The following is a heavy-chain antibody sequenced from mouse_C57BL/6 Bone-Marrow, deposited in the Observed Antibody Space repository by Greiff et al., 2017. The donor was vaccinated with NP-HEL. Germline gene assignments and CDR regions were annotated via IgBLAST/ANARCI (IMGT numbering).Heavy chain of an antibody. V-gene: IGHV1-81*01. CDR2: IYPRSGNT. CDR1: GYTFTSSG. Sequence: QVQLQQSGAELARPGASVKLSCKASGYTFTSSGISWVKQRTGQGLEWIGEIYPRSGNTYYNEKFKGKATLTADKSSSTAYMELRSLTSEDSAVYFCARRYYYGFDYWGQGTTLTVSS. J-gene: IGHJ2*01. CDR3: ARRYYYGFDY. D-gene: IGHD1-1*01.